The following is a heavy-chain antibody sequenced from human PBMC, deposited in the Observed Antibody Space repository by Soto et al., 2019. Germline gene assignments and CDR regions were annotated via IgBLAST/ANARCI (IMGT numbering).Heavy chain of an antibody. CDR3: SGARSSDYYYGMDV. J-gene: IGHJ6*02. V-gene: IGHV3-73*02. CDR2: IRSKANSYAT. D-gene: IGHD1-26*01. CDR1: GFTFSGSA. Sequence: EVQLVESGGGLVQPGGSLKLSCAASGFTFSGSAMHWVRQASGKGLEWVGRIRSKANSYATAYAASVKGRFTISRDDSKNTAYLQMNSLKTEDTAVYYCSGARSSDYYYGMDVWGQGTTVTVSS.